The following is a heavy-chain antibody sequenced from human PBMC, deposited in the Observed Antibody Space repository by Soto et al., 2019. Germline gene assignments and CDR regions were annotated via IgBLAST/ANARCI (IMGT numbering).Heavy chain of an antibody. CDR3: AIAVASRTYSYYGMEV. CDR1: GYTFTGYY. CDR2: INPNSGGT. Sequence: ASVKVSCKASGYTFTGYYMHWVRQAPGQGLEWMGWINPNSGGTNYAQKFQGWVTMTRDTSISTAYMELSRLRSDDTAVYYCAIAVASRTYSYYGMEVWGQGTTVTVSS. J-gene: IGHJ6*01. V-gene: IGHV1-2*04.